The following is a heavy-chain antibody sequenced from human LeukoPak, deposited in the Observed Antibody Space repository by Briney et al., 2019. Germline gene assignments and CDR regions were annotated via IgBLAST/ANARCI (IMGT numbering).Heavy chain of an antibody. CDR3: GKDVKFNRLNCFDY. D-gene: IGHD6-25*01. V-gene: IGHV3-48*04. CDR2: ISSSSSTI. Sequence: GGSLRLSCAASGFTFSSYSMNWVRQAPGKGLEWVSYISSSSSTIYYADSVKGRFTISRDNAKNSLYLQMKSLRAEDTALYYCGKDVKFNRLNCFDYWGQGTLVTVSS. J-gene: IGHJ4*02. CDR1: GFTFSSYS.